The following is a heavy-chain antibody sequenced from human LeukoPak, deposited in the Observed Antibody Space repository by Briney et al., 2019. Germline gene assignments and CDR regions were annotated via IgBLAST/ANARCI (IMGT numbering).Heavy chain of an antibody. V-gene: IGHV3-30*04. CDR3: ARDLPLLSPFDI. J-gene: IGHJ3*02. CDR2: ISYDGSNK. Sequence: GRSLRLSCAPSGFTFSSYAMHRVRQAPGKGLKWVAVISYDGSNKYYADSVKGRFTISRDNSKNTLYLQMNSLRAEDTAVYYCARDLPLLSPFDIWGQGTMVTVSS. CDR1: GFTFSSYA. D-gene: IGHD3-16*02.